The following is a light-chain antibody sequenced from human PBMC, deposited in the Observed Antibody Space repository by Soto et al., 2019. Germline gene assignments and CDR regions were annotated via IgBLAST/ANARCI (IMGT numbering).Light chain of an antibody. CDR3: SSYTNINTGACV. Sequence: QSALTQPASVSGSPGQSITISCTGTSGDIGSYNRVSWYQQHPGKAPKLIIYEVTDRTSGVSNRFSGSKSGNTASLTISGLQAADEAEYYCSSYTNINTGACVFGTGTKLTVL. CDR1: SGDIGSYNR. J-gene: IGLJ1*01. CDR2: EVT. V-gene: IGLV2-14*01.